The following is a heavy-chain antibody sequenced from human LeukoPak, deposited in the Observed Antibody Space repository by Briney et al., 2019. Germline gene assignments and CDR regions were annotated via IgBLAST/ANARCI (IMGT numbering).Heavy chain of an antibody. Sequence: GGSLRLSCAASGFTFSSYGMHWVRQAPGKGLEWVAFIRYDGSNKYYADSVKGRFTISRDNSKNTLYLQMKSLRAEDTAVYYCAKGGGYEAQYYSYYLDVWGKGTTVTISS. CDR1: GFTFSSYG. CDR2: IRYDGSNK. CDR3: AKGGGYEAQYYSYYLDV. V-gene: IGHV3-30*02. J-gene: IGHJ6*03. D-gene: IGHD5-12*01.